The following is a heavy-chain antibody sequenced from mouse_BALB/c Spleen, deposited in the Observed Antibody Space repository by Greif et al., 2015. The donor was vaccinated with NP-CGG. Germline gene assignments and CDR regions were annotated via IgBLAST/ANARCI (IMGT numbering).Heavy chain of an antibody. CDR1: GFNIKDPY. V-gene: IGHV14-3*02. J-gene: IGHJ2*01. Sequence: EVKLVESGAELVKPGASVKLSCTASGFNIKDPYMHWVKQRPEQGLEWIGRIDPANGNTKYDPKFQGKATITADTSSNTAYLQLSSLTSEDTAVYYCARDTTGYFDYWGQGTTLTVSS. D-gene: IGHD1-1*01. CDR3: ARDTTGYFDY. CDR2: IDPANGNT.